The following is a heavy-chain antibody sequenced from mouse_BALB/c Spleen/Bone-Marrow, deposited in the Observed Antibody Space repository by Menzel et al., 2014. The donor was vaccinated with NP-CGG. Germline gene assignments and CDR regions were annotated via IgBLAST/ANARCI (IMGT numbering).Heavy chain of an antibody. CDR3: ARGGSSRAWFAY. J-gene: IGHJ3*01. CDR1: EFSLTSYG. Sequence: VQLQQSGPGLVAPSQSLSITCTVSEFSLTSYGVHWVRQPPGKGLEWLGVIWAGGSTNYNSALMSRLSISKDNSKSQXFLKMNSLQTDDTAMYYCARGGSSRAWFAYWGQGTLVTVSA. V-gene: IGHV2-9*02. D-gene: IGHD1-1*01. CDR2: IWAGGST.